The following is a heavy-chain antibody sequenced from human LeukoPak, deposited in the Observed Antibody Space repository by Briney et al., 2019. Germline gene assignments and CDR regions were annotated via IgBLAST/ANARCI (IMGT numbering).Heavy chain of an antibody. CDR3: ARVKKKYSSSWYALGDYYYGMDV. CDR2: ISSSGSTI. Sequence: GGSLRLSCAASGFTFSDYYMSWIRQAPGKGLEWVSYISSSGSTIYYADSVKGRFTISRDNAKNSLYLQMNSLRAEDTAVYYCARVKKKYSSSWYALGDYYYGMDVWGQGTTVTVSS. CDR1: GFTFSDYY. V-gene: IGHV3-11*01. D-gene: IGHD6-13*01. J-gene: IGHJ6*02.